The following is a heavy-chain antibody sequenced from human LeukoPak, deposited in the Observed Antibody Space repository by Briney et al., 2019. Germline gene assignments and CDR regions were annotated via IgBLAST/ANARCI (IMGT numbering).Heavy chain of an antibody. CDR2: INPNSGGT. CDR1: GYTFTGYY. J-gene: IGHJ3*02. V-gene: IGHV1-2*02. CDR3: AREWHWGPFADAFDI. Sequence: ASVKVSCKASGYTFTGYYIHWVRQAPGQGLEWMGWINPNSGGTNYAQKFQGRVTMTRDTSISTAYMELSRLRSDDTAAYYCAREWHWGPFADAFDIWGQGTMVTVSS. D-gene: IGHD7-27*01.